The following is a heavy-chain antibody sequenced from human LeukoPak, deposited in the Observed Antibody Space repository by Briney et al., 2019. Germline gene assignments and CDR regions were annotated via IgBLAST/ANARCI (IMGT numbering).Heavy chain of an antibody. V-gene: IGHV4-4*02. CDR2: IHHSGST. CDR1: GDSISSNYW. Sequence: PSETLSLTCAVSGDSISSNYWWTWVRQPPGEGLEWIGEIHHSGSTNYSPSFKSRVTVSVDNSRNDFSLSLTSVSAADTAVYYCARGIPGYFGTSGYYYEYWGQGTLVTVSS. D-gene: IGHD3-22*01. CDR3: ARGIPGYFGTSGYYYEY. J-gene: IGHJ4*02.